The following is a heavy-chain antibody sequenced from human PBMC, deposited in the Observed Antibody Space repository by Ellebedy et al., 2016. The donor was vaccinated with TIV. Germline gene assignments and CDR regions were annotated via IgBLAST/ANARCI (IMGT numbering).Heavy chain of an antibody. J-gene: IGHJ4*02. CDR2: IRSTGSDK. CDR3: SRGCSTPDS. Sequence: PGGSLRLSCVASGFTFSNYNMNWVRQSPGKGLEWVSSIRSTGSDKYYAESVKGLFTISRDNAQDTLFLQMNSLRAEDTAVYFCSRGCSTPDSWGQGTLVIVSS. D-gene: IGHD2-15*01. V-gene: IGHV3-21*06. CDR1: GFTFSNYN.